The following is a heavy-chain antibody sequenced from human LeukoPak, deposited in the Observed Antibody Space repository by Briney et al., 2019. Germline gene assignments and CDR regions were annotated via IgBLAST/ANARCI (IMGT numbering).Heavy chain of an antibody. CDR3: ARGRQYSSGWNYFDY. V-gene: IGHV3-53*01. D-gene: IGHD6-19*01. CDR2: IYSGGST. CDR1: GFTLSSYA. J-gene: IGHJ4*02. Sequence: GGSLRLSCAAPGFTLSSYAMSWVRQAPGKGLEWVSVIYSGGSTYYADSVKGRFTISRDNSKNTLYLQMNSLRAEDTAVYCCARGRQYSSGWNYFDYWGQGTLVTVSS.